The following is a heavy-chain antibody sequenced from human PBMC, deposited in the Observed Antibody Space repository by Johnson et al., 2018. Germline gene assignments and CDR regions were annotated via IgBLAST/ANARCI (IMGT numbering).Heavy chain of an antibody. V-gene: IGHV3-21*01. CDR2: ITSNSNYI. D-gene: IGHD2-21*02. J-gene: IGHJ4*02. CDR3: VRGLGTASDY. CDR1: AFSFSIHT. Sequence: VQLVESGGGLVKPGGSLRLSCAASAFSFSIHTMSWVRQAPGKGLEWVSSITSNSNYIYYADSVKGRFTVSRDDAKSSLFLQMNSLRVEDTAVFFCVRGLGTASDYWGQGTLVTVSS.